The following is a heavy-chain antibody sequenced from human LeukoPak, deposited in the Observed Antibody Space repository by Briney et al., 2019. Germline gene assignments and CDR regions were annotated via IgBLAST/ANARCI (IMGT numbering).Heavy chain of an antibody. CDR3: ARTLGYCSGGSCYGLDY. Sequence: GASVKVSCKASGYTFTGHYMHWVRQAPGQGLEWMGWINPNSGGTNYAQKFQGRVTMTRDTSISTAYMELSRLRSDDTAVYYCARTLGYCSGGSCYGLDYWGQGTLVTVSS. V-gene: IGHV1-2*02. CDR2: INPNSGGT. J-gene: IGHJ4*02. CDR1: GYTFTGHY. D-gene: IGHD2-15*01.